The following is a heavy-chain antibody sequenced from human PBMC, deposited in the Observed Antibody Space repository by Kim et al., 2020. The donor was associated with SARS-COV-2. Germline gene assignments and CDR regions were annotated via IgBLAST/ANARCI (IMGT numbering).Heavy chain of an antibody. J-gene: IGHJ5*02. CDR3: VSSPGP. Sequence: GGSLRLSCTASGFNFSDHWMHWVRQAPGTGPVWVXCIRGVGSTTNYADSVRGRFTVSRDNARNTLYLQMNSLRVEDTAVYYCVSSPGPWGQGTLVTVSS. V-gene: IGHV3-74*01. CDR2: IRGVGSTT. CDR1: GFNFSDHW. D-gene: IGHD2-2*01.